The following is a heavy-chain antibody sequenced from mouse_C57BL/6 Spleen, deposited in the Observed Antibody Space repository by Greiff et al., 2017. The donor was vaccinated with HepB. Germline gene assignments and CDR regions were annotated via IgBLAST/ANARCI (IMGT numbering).Heavy chain of an antibody. Sequence: QVHVKQSGAELAKPGASVKLSCKASGYTFTSYWMHWVKQRPGQGLEWIGYINPSSGYTKYNQKFKDKATLTADKSSSTAYMQLSSLTYEDSAVYYCANYDRAMDYWGQGTSVTVSS. D-gene: IGHD2-4*01. CDR1: GYTFTSYW. CDR2: INPSSGYT. CDR3: ANYDRAMDY. V-gene: IGHV1-7*01. J-gene: IGHJ4*01.